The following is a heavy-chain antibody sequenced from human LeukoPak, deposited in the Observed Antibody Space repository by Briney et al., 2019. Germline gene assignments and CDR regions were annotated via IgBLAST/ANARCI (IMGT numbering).Heavy chain of an antibody. J-gene: IGHJ4*02. CDR3: ARGKHYDEWVVAATAIDY. CDR2: IYYSGST. D-gene: IGHD2-15*01. CDR1: GGSISPYY. V-gene: IGHV4-39*07. Sequence: SETLSLTCAVSGGSISPYYWSWIRQPPGKGLEWIGSIYYSGSTYYNPSLKSRVTISVDTSKNQFSLKLSSVTAADTAVYYCARGKHYDEWVVAATAIDYWGQGTLVTVSS.